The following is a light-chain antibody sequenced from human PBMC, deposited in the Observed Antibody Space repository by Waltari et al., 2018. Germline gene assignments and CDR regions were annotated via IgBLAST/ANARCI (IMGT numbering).Light chain of an antibody. Sequence: QSVLPQSASVSGSPGQSITLPCPGTRSDIGAYTFVSWFQPLPRQAPRLLISEATKRPSGVSYRFSGSKSGNTASLSISDLQAEDEADYYCCSYVGGSRVLFGGGTKLTV. CDR1: RSDIGAYTF. J-gene: IGLJ2*01. CDR2: EAT. V-gene: IGLV2-23*01. CDR3: CSYVGGSRVL.